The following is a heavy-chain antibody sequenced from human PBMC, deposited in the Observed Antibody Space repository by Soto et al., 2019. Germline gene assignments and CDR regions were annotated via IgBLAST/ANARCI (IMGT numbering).Heavy chain of an antibody. CDR1: GYTFTSYA. V-gene: IGHV1-3*01. CDR3: ARAPSWWYFDL. CDR2: INAGNGNT. Sequence: ASVKVSFKASGYTFTSYAIHWVRQAPGQRLEWMGWINAGNGNTKYSQKFQDRVTITRDTSASTAYMELSSLRSEDTAVYYCARAPSWWYFDLWGRGTLVTVSS. J-gene: IGHJ2*01.